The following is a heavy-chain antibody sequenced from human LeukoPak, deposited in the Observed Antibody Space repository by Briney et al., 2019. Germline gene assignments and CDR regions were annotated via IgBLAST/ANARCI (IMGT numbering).Heavy chain of an antibody. CDR2: ITGSSDTT. J-gene: IGHJ4*02. Sequence: GGSLRVSCAASGFTFSNYAMNWVRQAPGKGLEWISSITGSSDTTYYADSVKGRFTISRDNSKNTLYLQLNSLRAEDTAVYYCAKGTMDGGQYYYDSSGGQGTLVTVSS. CDR3: AKGTMDGGQYYYDSS. D-gene: IGHD3-22*01. V-gene: IGHV3-23*01. CDR1: GFTFSNYA.